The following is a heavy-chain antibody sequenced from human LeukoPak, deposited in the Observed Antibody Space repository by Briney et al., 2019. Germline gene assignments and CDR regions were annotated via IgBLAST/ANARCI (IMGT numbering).Heavy chain of an antibody. CDR3: ARVVSGSYELDY. D-gene: IGHD1-26*01. CDR1: GYSISSGYY. V-gene: IGHV4-38-2*02. Sequence: SETLSLTXTVSGYSISSGYYWGWIRQPPGKGLEWIGSIYHSGSTYYNPSLKSRVTISVDTSKNQFSLKLSSVTAADTAVYYCARVVSGSYELDYWGQGTLVTVSS. CDR2: IYHSGST. J-gene: IGHJ4*02.